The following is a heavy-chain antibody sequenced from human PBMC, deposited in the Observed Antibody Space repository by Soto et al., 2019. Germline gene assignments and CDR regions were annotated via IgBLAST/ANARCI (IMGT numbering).Heavy chain of an antibody. D-gene: IGHD2-2*01. CDR1: GGSFSGYY. J-gene: IGHJ4*02. V-gene: IGHV4-34*01. CDR3: ARAVVDCSSTSCYAVDY. CDR2: INHSGST. Sequence: QVQLQQWGAGLLKPSETLSLTCAVYGGSFSGYYWSWIRQPPGKGLEWIGEINHSGSTNYNPSLKSRVTISADTSKNQFSLKLSSVTAADTAVYYCARAVVDCSSTSCYAVDYWGQGTLVTVSS.